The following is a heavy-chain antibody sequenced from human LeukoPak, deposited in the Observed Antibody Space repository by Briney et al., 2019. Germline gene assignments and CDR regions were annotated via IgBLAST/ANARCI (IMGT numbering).Heavy chain of an antibody. CDR1: GFTFSSYW. V-gene: IGHV3-7*01. J-gene: IGHJ4*02. Sequence: PGGSLRLSCAASGFTFSSYWMSWVRQAPGKGLEWVANIKQDGSEKYYVDSVKGRFTISRDNAKNSLYLQMNSLRAEDTAVYYCARGAYYYDSSGRNNYFDYWGQGTLVTVSS. CDR3: ARGAYYYDSSGRNNYFDY. D-gene: IGHD3-22*01. CDR2: IKQDGSEK.